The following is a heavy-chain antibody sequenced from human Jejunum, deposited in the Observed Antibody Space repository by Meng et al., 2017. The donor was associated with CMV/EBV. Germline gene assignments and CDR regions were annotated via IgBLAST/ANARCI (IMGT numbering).Heavy chain of an antibody. V-gene: IGHV3-7*01. CDR2: IKEDGTDK. Sequence: SCGSSGFTFSNYWMTWVRQSPGRGLEWLANIKEDGTDKYYGDSVKGRFTISRDNAKSSLYLEMNSLGIEDTAVYYCARDPVRGGDLDNWGQGTLVTVSS. J-gene: IGHJ4*02. CDR3: ARDPVRGGDLDN. CDR1: GFTFSNYW. D-gene: IGHD2-21*02.